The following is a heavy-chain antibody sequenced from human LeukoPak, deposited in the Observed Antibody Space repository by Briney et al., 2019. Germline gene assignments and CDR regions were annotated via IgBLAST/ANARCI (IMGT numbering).Heavy chain of an antibody. CDR3: ATLPRGHLFDS. CDR1: GDTLTELS. Sequence: ASVKVSCKLSGDTLTELSMHWVRQSPGKGLEWMGGFVPEDGETICAQKFQGRVTMTEDTSTDTAYMELSSLRSDDTAGYFCATLPRGHLFDSWGQGTLVTVSS. J-gene: IGHJ4*02. D-gene: IGHD3-10*01. V-gene: IGHV1-24*01. CDR2: FVPEDGET.